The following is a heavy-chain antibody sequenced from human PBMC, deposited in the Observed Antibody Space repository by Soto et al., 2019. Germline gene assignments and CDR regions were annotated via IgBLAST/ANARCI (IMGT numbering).Heavy chain of an antibody. Sequence: GVSLRLSSPVSGFAFNHYGIHWVRQAPGKGLEWVAGISYDVNNKYYVDSVKGRFTLSRDNSKNTVSLQIDSLRAEDTAVYYCAKDLDVVVVVSATRGMDVWGQGTAVTVSS. J-gene: IGHJ6*02. CDR2: ISYDVNNK. CDR3: AKDLDVVVVVSATRGMDV. CDR1: GFAFNHYG. V-gene: IGHV3-30*18. D-gene: IGHD2-15*01.